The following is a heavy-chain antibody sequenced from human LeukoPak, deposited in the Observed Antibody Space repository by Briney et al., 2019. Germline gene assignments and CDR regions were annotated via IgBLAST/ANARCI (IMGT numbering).Heavy chain of an antibody. D-gene: IGHD6-13*01. V-gene: IGHV3-21*01. Sequence: MAGGSLRLSCAASGFTFSSYSMNWVRQAPGKGLEWVSSISSSSSYIYYADSVKGRFTISRDNAKNSLYLQMNSLRAEDTAVYYCARGIAAAGTFGWGQGTLVTVSS. J-gene: IGHJ4*02. CDR3: ARGIAAAGTFG. CDR2: ISSSSSYI. CDR1: GFTFSSYS.